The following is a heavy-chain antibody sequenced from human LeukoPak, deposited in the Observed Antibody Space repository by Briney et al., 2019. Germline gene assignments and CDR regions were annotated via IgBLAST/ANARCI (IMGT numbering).Heavy chain of an antibody. Sequence: GGSLRLSCGASGFTFSSYEMNWVRQAPGKGLEWVSYISSSGSTIYYADSVKGRFTISRDNAKNSLYLQMNSLRAEDTAVYYCARAAVGELSYFDYWGQGTLVTVST. V-gene: IGHV3-48*03. CDR2: ISSSGSTI. D-gene: IGHD3-10*01. CDR3: ARAAVGELSYFDY. J-gene: IGHJ4*02. CDR1: GFTFSSYE.